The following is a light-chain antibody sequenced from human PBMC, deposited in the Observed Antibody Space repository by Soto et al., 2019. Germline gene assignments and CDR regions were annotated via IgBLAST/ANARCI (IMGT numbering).Light chain of an antibody. CDR2: AAS. CDR1: QGIGSR. J-gene: IGKJ1*01. V-gene: IGKV1-8*01. Sequence: AIQMTQSPSSLSASVGDRVTISCRASQGIGSRLNWYQQKPGKAPKLLIYAASTLQSGVPSRFSGSGSGTDFTLTISCLQSEDFATYYCQQYYSYPRTFGQGTKVDIK. CDR3: QQYYSYPRT.